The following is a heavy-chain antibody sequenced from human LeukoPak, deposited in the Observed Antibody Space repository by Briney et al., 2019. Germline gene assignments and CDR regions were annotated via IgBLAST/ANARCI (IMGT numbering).Heavy chain of an antibody. Sequence: PSETLSLTCAAYGWSFNGYYWNWIRQPPGKGLEWVGEINARGDTNFNPSLKSRVTISVDTSKSQFSLTLTSMIAADTAVYYCARGQVPAARGYNWFDPWGQGTLVTVSS. D-gene: IGHD2-2*01. CDR1: GWSFNGYY. CDR3: ARGQVPAARGYNWFDP. V-gene: IGHV4-34*01. J-gene: IGHJ5*02. CDR2: INARGDT.